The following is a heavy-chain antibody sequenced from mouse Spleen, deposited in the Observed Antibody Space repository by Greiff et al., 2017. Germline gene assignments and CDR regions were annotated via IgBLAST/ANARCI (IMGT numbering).Heavy chain of an antibody. CDR2: ISSGGGST. D-gene: IGHD1-1*01. V-gene: IGHV5-12-1*01. J-gene: IGHJ3*01. CDR1: GFAFSSYD. CDR3: ARHYYGSSYSAWFAY. Sequence: EVKLVESGGGLVKPGGSLKLSCAASGFAFSSYDMSWVRQTPEKRLEWVAYISSGGGSTYYPDTVKGRFTISRDNAKNTLYLQMSSLKSEDTAMYYCARHYYGSSYSAWFAYWGQGTLVTVSA.